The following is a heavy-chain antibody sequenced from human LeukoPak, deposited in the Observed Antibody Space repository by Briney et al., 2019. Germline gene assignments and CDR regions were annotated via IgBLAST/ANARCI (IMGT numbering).Heavy chain of an antibody. CDR1: EFIFSDYA. CDR3: AKFEWATIPGWFNDY. J-gene: IGHJ4*02. CDR2: IDKTTYPT. D-gene: IGHD6-19*01. V-gene: IGHV3-23*05. Sequence: GGSLRLSCSASEFIFSDYAMGWVRQAPGKGLEWVSTIDKTTYPTFYADSVKGRFTISRDNSNNTLYLQMNSLRTEDTAVYFCAKFEWATIPGWFNDYWGQGILVTVSS.